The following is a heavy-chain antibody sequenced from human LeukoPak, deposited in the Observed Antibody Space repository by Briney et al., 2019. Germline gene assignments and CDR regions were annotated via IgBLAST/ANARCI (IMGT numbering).Heavy chain of an antibody. V-gene: IGHV4-59*01. CDR3: ASSVEMATIDAFDI. CDR1: GGSISSYY. CDR2: IYYSGST. J-gene: IGHJ3*02. D-gene: IGHD5-24*01. Sequence: TSETLSLTCTVSGGSISSYYWSWIRQPPGKGLEWIGYIYYSGSTNYNPSLKSRVTIAVDTSKNQFSPKLSSVTAADTAVYYCASSVEMATIDAFDIWGQGTMVTVSS.